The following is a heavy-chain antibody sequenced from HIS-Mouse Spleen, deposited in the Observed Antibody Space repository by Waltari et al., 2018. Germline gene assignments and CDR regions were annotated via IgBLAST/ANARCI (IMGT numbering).Heavy chain of an antibody. V-gene: IGHV3-23*01. CDR3: AKVAIVVVPAAIDAFDI. D-gene: IGHD2-2*01. CDR2: ISGSGGST. Sequence: EVQLLESGGGLVQPGGSLRLSCAASGFTFSSYAMSWVRQAPGTGLEWVSAISGSGGSTYYADSVKGRFTISRDNSKNTLYLQMNSLRAEDTAVYYCAKVAIVVVPAAIDAFDIWGQGTMVTVSS. CDR1: GFTFSSYA. J-gene: IGHJ3*02.